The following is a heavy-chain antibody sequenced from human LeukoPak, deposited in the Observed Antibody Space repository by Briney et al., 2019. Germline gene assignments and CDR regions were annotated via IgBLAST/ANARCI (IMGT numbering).Heavy chain of an antibody. V-gene: IGHV1-24*01. D-gene: IGHD2-21*01. CDR2: FDPEDGEI. J-gene: IGHJ3*02. CDR1: GYTLSELS. Sequence: GASMRVSCEVSGYTLSELSIHWVRHVPGKGLQWMGGFDPEDGEIVYAQSFHGRVTMTEDTSTDTTYMELSSLRSEDTAVYYCAAGFHGGALFNDDVFDIWGHGTLVSVYS. CDR3: AAGFHGGALFNDDVFDI.